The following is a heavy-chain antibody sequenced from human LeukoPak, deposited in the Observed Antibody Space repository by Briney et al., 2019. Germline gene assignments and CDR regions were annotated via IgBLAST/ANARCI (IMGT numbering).Heavy chain of an antibody. J-gene: IGHJ4*02. CDR3: ARGGTDFGVVMPFDY. V-gene: IGHV4-4*07. CDR1: GGSISSYY. D-gene: IGHD3-3*01. CDR2: IYTSGST. Sequence: SETLSLTCTVSGGSISSYYWSWIRQPAGKGLEWIGRIYTSGSTNYNPSLKSRVTMSVDTSKNQFSLKLSSVTAADTAVYYCARGGTDFGVVMPFDYWGQGTLVTVSS.